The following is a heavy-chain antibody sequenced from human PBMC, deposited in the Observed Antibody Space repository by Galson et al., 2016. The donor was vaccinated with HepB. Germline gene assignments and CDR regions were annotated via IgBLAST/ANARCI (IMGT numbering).Heavy chain of an antibody. CDR1: GFTFSSYS. CDR3: ARGDIVGAIFDY. D-gene: IGHD1-26*01. CDR2: ISSSSSYI. J-gene: IGHJ4*02. V-gene: IGHV3-21*01. Sequence: SLSLSCAASGFTFSSYSMNWVRQAPGKGLEWVSSISSSSSYIYYADSVKGRFTISRDNAKNSLYLQVNSLRAEDTAVYYCARGDIVGAIFDYWGQGTLVTVSS.